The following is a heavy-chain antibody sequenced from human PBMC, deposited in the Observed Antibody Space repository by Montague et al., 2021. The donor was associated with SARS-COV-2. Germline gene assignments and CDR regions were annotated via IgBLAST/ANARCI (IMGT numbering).Heavy chain of an antibody. D-gene: IGHD3-22*01. Sequence: SETLSLTCTVSVGSISSNNCYWGWIRQPPGKALEWIGSIYYSGSTYYNPSLKSRVTMSVDTSENQFSLKLSSVTAADTAVYYCARDGFYYDRSGPSNFDDWGQGTLGTVSS. V-gene: IGHV4-39*07. CDR2: IYYSGST. CDR1: VGSISSNNCY. CDR3: ARDGFYYDRSGPSNFDD. J-gene: IGHJ4*02.